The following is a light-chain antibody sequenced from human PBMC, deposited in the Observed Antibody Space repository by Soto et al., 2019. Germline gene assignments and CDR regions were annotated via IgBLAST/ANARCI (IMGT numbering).Light chain of an antibody. Sequence: SVLTKPASLSGSPGQSITISCTGTSSDVGSYNLVSWYQQHPGKAPKLMIYEGSKRPSGVSNRFSGSKSGNTASLTISGLQAEDEADYYCCSYAGSSTFYVFGTGTKVTVL. J-gene: IGLJ1*01. CDR3: CSYAGSSTFYV. V-gene: IGLV2-23*01. CDR1: SSDVGSYNL. CDR2: EGS.